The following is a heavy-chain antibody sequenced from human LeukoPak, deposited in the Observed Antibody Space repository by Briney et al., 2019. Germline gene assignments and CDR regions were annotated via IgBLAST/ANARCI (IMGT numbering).Heavy chain of an antibody. V-gene: IGHV1-2*02. D-gene: IGHD3-22*01. Sequence: ASVKVSCKASGYTFTGYYTHWVRQAPGQGLEWMGWINPNSGGTNYAQKFQGRVTMTRDTSISTAYMELSRLRSDDTAVYYCARDHAYYYDSSGIPGYWGQGTLVTVSS. CDR3: ARDHAYYYDSSGIPGY. CDR1: GYTFTGYY. J-gene: IGHJ4*02. CDR2: INPNSGGT.